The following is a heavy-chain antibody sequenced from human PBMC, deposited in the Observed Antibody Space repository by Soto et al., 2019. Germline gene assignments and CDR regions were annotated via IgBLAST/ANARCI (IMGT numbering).Heavy chain of an antibody. V-gene: IGHV5-51*01. D-gene: IGHD3-16*01. Sequence: PGESLKISCTGSRYSFTSYWIGWVPQFPGKGLELMGIIYPGDSDTRYSPSFQGQVTIAADKSISTAYLQWSSLKASDTAMYYCERLEEEELWGHFDYWGQGTMVTVSS. CDR1: RYSFTSYW. CDR3: ERLEEEELWGHFDY. CDR2: IYPGDSDT. J-gene: IGHJ4*02.